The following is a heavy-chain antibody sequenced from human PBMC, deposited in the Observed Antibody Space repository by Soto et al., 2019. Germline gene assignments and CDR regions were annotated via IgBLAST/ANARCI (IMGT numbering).Heavy chain of an antibody. J-gene: IGHJ4*02. CDR1: GFTFSTYA. D-gene: IGHD5-18*01. V-gene: IGHV3-23*01. Sequence: GGSLRLSCAASGFTFSTYAMSWVRQAPGKGLEWVSAISGSGGSTYYADSVKGRFTISRDNSKNTLYLQMNSLRAEDMAVYYCAKDPLVRYSYGPDYFDYWGQGTLVTVSS. CDR2: ISGSGGST. CDR3: AKDPLVRYSYGPDYFDY.